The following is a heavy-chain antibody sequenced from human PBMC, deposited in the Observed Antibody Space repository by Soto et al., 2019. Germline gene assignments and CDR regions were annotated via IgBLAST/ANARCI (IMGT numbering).Heavy chain of an antibody. CDR2: ISWNSGSI. CDR1: SSGEYY. J-gene: IGHJ1*01. D-gene: IGHD3-10*01. V-gene: IGHV3-9*01. Sequence: SSGEYYWTWIRQPPGKGLEWVSGISWNSGSIGYADSVKGRFTISRDNAKNSLYLQMNSLRAEDTALYYCAIGDGSGSYFVYWGQRTPVTVSS. CDR3: AIGDGSGSYFVY.